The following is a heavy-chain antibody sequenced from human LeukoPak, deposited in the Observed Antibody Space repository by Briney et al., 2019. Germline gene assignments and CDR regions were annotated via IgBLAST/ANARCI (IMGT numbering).Heavy chain of an antibody. CDR2: IIGSGGST. D-gene: IGHD3-22*01. J-gene: IGHJ3*02. V-gene: IGHV3-23*01. Sequence: SGGSLRLSCAASGFTFSSYAMSWGRQAPGEGVEWVSAIIGSGGSTYYADSVKGRFTISRDNSKNTLYLQMNSLRAEDTAVYYCAKITMIVVVITDAFDIWGQGTMVTVSS. CDR3: AKITMIVVVITDAFDI. CDR1: GFTFSSYA.